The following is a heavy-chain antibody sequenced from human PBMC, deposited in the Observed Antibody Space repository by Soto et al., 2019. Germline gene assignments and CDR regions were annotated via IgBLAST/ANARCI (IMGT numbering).Heavy chain of an antibody. J-gene: IGHJ3*02. Sequence: QLQLQESGSGLVKPSQTLSLTCAVSGGSISSGGYSWGWIRQPPGKGLEWIGYIYHSGSTYYNPSLKSRVTISVDRSKNQFSLKLSSVTAADTAVYYCASTQYGGKSSGAFDIWGQGTMVTVSS. CDR2: IYHSGST. D-gene: IGHD2-15*01. V-gene: IGHV4-30-2*01. CDR1: GGSISSGGYS. CDR3: ASTQYGGKSSGAFDI.